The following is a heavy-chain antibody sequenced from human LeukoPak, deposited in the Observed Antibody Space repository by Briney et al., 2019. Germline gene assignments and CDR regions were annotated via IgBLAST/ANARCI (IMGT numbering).Heavy chain of an antibody. CDR2: INHSGST. D-gene: IGHD6-19*01. Sequence: KPSETLSLTCAVYGGSFSGYYWSWIRQPPGKGLEWIGEINHSGSTNYNPSLKSRVTISVDTSKNQFSLKLSSVTAADTAVYYCARVRSGWYGGSYFDYWGQGTLVTVSS. CDR1: GGSFSGYY. CDR3: ARVRSGWYGGSYFDY. V-gene: IGHV4-34*01. J-gene: IGHJ4*02.